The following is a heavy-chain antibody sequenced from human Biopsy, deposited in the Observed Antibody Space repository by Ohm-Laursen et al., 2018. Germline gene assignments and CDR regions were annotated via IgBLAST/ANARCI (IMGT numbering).Heavy chain of an antibody. V-gene: IGHV3-11*01. CDR2: INSVGTI. J-gene: IGHJ4*02. CDR3: ARSVGIMAAPIDY. D-gene: IGHD3-16*01. Sequence: GSLRLSCAASGFIFSDYYMSWIRQAPGKGLEWVSNINSVGTIYYAYSVRGRFTISRDNAKNSLYLQMNSLRVEDTAVYYCARSVGIMAAPIDYWGQGTLVTVSS. CDR1: GFIFSDYY.